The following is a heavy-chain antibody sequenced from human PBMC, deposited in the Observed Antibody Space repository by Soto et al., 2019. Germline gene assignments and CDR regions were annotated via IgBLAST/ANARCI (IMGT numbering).Heavy chain of an antibody. CDR1: GFSLSTSGVG. CDR3: AHSWMVPYCGGDCLPFDY. J-gene: IGHJ4*02. Sequence: QITLKESGPTLVKPTQTLTLTCTFSGFSLSTSGVGVGWIRQPPGKALEWLALIYWDDDKRYSPSLKSRLTIHKDXXKXQXXLTMTHMDPVDTATYYCAHSWMVPYCGGDCLPFDYWGQGTLVTVSS. CDR2: IYWDDDK. D-gene: IGHD2-21*02. V-gene: IGHV2-5*02.